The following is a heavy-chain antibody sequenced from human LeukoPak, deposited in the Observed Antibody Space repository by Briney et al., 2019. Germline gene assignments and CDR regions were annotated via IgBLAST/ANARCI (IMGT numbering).Heavy chain of an antibody. CDR3: ARGRRYHGWFDP. CDR1: GGSITNTNY. J-gene: IGHJ5*02. Sequence: SETLSLTCGVSGGSITNTNYWTWVRQPPGKGLEWIGEVNLQGSTNYNPSLMGRVAISVDTSENHISLQLTSVTAADTAVYYCARGRRYHGWFDPWGQGTLVTVSS. D-gene: IGHD2-2*01. CDR2: VNLQGST. V-gene: IGHV4-4*02.